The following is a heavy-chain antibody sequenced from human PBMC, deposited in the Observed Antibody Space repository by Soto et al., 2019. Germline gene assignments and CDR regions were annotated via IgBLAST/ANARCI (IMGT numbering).Heavy chain of an antibody. CDR1: GFTFSSYA. Sequence: PGGSLRLSCAASGFTFSSYAMSWVRQAPGKGLEWVSAISGSGGSTYYADSVKGRFTISRDNSKNTLYLQMNSLRAEDTAVYYRANGLPWAGYAFDIWGQGTMVTVSS. D-gene: IGHD4-17*01. CDR3: ANGLPWAGYAFDI. CDR2: ISGSGGST. V-gene: IGHV3-23*01. J-gene: IGHJ3*02.